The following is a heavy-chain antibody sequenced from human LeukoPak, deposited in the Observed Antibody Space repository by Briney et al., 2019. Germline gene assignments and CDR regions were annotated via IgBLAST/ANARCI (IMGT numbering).Heavy chain of an antibody. Sequence: GGSLRLSCAASGFTFSSYAMHWVRQAPGKGLEWVAVISYDGINKYYADSVKGRFTISRDNSKNTLYLQMNSLRAEDTALYYCAKDIIGGTGDLAFDIWGQGTMVTVSS. CDR3: AKDIIGGTGDLAFDI. D-gene: IGHD7-27*01. CDR1: GFTFSSYA. CDR2: ISYDGINK. V-gene: IGHV3-30-3*01. J-gene: IGHJ3*02.